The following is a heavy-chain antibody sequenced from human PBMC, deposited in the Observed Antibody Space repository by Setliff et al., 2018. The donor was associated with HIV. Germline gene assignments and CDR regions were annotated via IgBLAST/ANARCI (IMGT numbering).Heavy chain of an antibody. CDR2: ISSSSSYT. D-gene: IGHD1-26*01. CDR3: ARDRYSGSSTDY. CDR1: GFTFGNHG. J-gene: IGHJ4*02. Sequence: LRLSCTASGFTFGNHGMNWVRQAPGKGLQWISYISSSSSYTHYADSVKGRFTVSRDNVKNSLYLQMNSLRAEDTAVYYCARDRYSGSSTDYWGQGTLVTVSS. V-gene: IGHV3-21*05.